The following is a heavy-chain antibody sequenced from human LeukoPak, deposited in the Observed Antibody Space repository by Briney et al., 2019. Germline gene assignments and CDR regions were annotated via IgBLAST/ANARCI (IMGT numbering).Heavy chain of an antibody. J-gene: IGHJ4*02. D-gene: IGHD2-2*02. CDR2: INPNSGGT. CDR3: ARDSQLLYGADY. Sequence: GASVKVSCKASGYTFTGYYMHWVRQAPGQGLEWMGWINPNSGGTNYAQKFQGRVTMTRDTSIGTAYMELSRLRSDDTAVYYCARDSQLLYGADYWGQGTLVTVSS. V-gene: IGHV1-2*02. CDR1: GYTFTGYY.